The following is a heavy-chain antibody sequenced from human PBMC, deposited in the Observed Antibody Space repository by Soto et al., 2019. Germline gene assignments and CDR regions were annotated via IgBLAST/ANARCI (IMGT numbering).Heavy chain of an antibody. D-gene: IGHD1-26*01. V-gene: IGHV3-30*18. CDR1: GFTFISYG. CDR2: ISYDGSNK. Sequence: QVQLVESGGGVVQPGRSLRLSCAASGFTFISYGMHWVRQAPGKGLEWVAVISYDGSNKYYADSVKGRFTISRDNSKNTLYLQMNSLRAEDTAVYYCAKDLGWELLHAFDYWGQGTLVTVSS. J-gene: IGHJ4*02. CDR3: AKDLGWELLHAFDY.